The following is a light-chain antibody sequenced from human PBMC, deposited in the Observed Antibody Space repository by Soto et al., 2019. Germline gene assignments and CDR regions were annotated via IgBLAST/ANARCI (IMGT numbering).Light chain of an antibody. V-gene: IGKV3-15*01. CDR3: QQYGSSPWT. J-gene: IGKJ1*01. Sequence: EIVMTQSPATLSVSPGEGASLSCRASQSVRSNLAWYQQKPGQAPRLLIFGASTRATGIPARFSGSGSGTDFTLTISRLEPEDFAVYYCQQYGSSPWTFGQGTKVDIK. CDR2: GAS. CDR1: QSVRSN.